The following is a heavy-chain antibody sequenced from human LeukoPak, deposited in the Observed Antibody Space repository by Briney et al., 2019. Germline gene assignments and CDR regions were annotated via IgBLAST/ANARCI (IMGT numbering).Heavy chain of an antibody. CDR2: IYPDDSNT. CDR3: ARRSTEKLVPGFLNI. D-gene: IGHD1-1*01. Sequence: GESLKISCKGSGYSFTNYWIAWVRQMPGKGLEWMGIIYPDDSNTKYSPSFQGQVTFSANKSISTAYLQWSSLKASDTAMYYCARRSTEKLVPGFLNIWGQGTMVTVSS. J-gene: IGHJ3*02. CDR1: GYSFTNYW. V-gene: IGHV5-51*01.